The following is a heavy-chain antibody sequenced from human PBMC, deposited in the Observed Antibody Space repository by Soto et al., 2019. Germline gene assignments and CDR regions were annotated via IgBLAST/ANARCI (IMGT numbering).Heavy chain of an antibody. D-gene: IGHD3-16*02. J-gene: IGHJ4*02. Sequence: QVQLVQSGAEVKKPGASVKVSCKASGYTFTSYDINWVRQATGQGLEWMGWMNPNSGNTGYAQKFQGRVTMTRNTSISTAYMELSSLRSEDTAGYYCASYWGSYRYTTSWGQGTLVTVSS. CDR3: ASYWGSYRYTTS. CDR2: MNPNSGNT. CDR1: GYTFTSYD. V-gene: IGHV1-8*01.